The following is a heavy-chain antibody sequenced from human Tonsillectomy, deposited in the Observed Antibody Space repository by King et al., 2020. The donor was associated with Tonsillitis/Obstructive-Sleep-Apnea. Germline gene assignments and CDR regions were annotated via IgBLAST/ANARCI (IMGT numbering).Heavy chain of an antibody. CDR1: GFTFSSYD. Sequence: VQLVESGGGLVQPGGSLRLSCAASGFTFSSYDMHWVRQTTGKGLEWVSAIGTAGDTYYPGSVKGRFTISRENAKNSLYLQMHSLRAGDTAVYYCARGNYCWEVGAPPDYWGQGTLVTVSS. CDR3: ARGNYCWEVGAPPDY. V-gene: IGHV3-13*04. D-gene: IGHD1-26*01. J-gene: IGHJ4*02. CDR2: IGTAGDT.